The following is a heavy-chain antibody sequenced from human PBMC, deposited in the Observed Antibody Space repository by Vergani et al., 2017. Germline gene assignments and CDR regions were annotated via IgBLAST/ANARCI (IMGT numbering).Heavy chain of an antibody. CDR2: IYYSGST. J-gene: IGHJ5*02. V-gene: IGHV4-39*01. CDR1: GASIRSSNYY. D-gene: IGHD6-19*01. Sequence: QLQLQESGPGLVKPSATLSLTCSVSGASIRSSNYYWGWIRQPPGKGLEWIACIYYSGSTYYNPSLKSRVTISVDTSKNQFSLKLSSVTAADTAVYFWARHSTVEWLVKLGWFDPWGQGILVTVSS. CDR3: ARHSTVEWLVKLGWFDP.